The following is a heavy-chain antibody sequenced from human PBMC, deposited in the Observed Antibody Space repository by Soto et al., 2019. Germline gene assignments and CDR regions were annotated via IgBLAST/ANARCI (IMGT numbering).Heavy chain of an antibody. CDR2: ISRDGDNK. CDR1: GFTFRFYD. J-gene: IGHJ4*02. Sequence: PGGSLRLSCATSGFTFRFYDMHWVRHAPGKGLEWVAIISRDGDNKDYGDSVKGRFTISRDNSKNTLYLQMNSLRGEDTAVYYCAKDAYTPIRTTAHDSGGLDHWGRGTLVTVSS. CDR3: AKDAYTPIRTTAHDSGGLDH. D-gene: IGHD4-4*01. V-gene: IGHV3-30*18.